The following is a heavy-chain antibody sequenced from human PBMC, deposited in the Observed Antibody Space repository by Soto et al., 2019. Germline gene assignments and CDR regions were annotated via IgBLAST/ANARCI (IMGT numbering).Heavy chain of an antibody. V-gene: IGHV3-21*01. CDR1: GFTFSSYS. CDR3: ARVDEWELPYYYGMDV. D-gene: IGHD1-26*01. J-gene: IGHJ6*02. CDR2: ISSSSSYI. Sequence: PGGSLRLSCASSGFTFSSYSMNWVRQAPGKGLEWVSSISSSSSYIYYADSVKGRFTISRDNAKNSLYLQMNSLRAEDTAVYYCARVDEWELPYYYGMDVWGQGTTVTVSS.